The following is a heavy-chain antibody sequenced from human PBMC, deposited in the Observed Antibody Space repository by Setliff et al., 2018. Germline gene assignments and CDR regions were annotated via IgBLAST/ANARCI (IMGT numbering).Heavy chain of an antibody. V-gene: IGHV4-34*01. CDR2: INHSGST. D-gene: IGHD6-19*01. CDR3: AREQWLDPPGYYYMDV. J-gene: IGHJ6*03. CDR1: GGSFSGYY. Sequence: PSETLSLTCAVYGGSFSGYYWSWIRQPPGKGLEWIGEINHSGSTNYNPSLKSRVTMSRDTSKNQFSLKLNSVTAADMAVYYCAREQWLDPPGYYYMDVWAKGTTVTVSS.